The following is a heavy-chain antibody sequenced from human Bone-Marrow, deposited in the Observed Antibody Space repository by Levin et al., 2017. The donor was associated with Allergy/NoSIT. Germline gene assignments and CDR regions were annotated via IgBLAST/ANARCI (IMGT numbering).Heavy chain of an antibody. J-gene: IGHJ4*02. CDR2: INPEGSEK. D-gene: IGHD6-19*01. CDR1: GFPFSSCW. CDR3: AKGGGSGWPFDY. V-gene: IGHV3-7*01. Sequence: LSLTCAASGFPFSSCWMGWVRQAPGKGLEWVANINPEGSEKNYVESVKGRFTISRDNTKNSLYLQLNSLRDDDIAVYYCAKGGGSGWPFDYWAQGNLVTVSS.